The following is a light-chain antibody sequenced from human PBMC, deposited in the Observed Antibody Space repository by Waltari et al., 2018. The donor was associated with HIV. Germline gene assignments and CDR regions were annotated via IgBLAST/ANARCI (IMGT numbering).Light chain of an antibody. V-gene: IGLV3-21*04. CDR1: NIGSKS. J-gene: IGLJ2*01. Sequence: SYVLTQPPSVSVAPGTTARITCGGNNIGSKSVHWYQHKPDQAPVLVIYYDRERPSGIPERFSGSDSGNTATLTINRVEAGDEADYYCQVWDSSSEHVVFGGGTKLTVL. CDR2: YDR. CDR3: QVWDSSSEHVV.